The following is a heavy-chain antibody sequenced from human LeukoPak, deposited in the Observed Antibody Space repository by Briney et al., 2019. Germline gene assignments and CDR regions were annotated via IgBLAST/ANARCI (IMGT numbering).Heavy chain of an antibody. Sequence: GGSLRLSWAASEFTFSDPWMNWVRQAPGKGLEWVGRIKNRFNGETTDYAAPVTGRFTISQDDQKKTLYLQMHSLKADDTAVHFCTTVTVCTGSSCPGAFDHWGQGTLVTVSS. CDR2: IKNRFNGETT. V-gene: IGHV3-15*01. CDR3: TTVTVCTGSSCPGAFDH. CDR1: EFTFSDPW. J-gene: IGHJ4*02. D-gene: IGHD2-8*02.